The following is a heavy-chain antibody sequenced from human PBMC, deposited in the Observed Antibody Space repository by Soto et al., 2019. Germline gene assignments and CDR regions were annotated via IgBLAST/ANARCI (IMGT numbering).Heavy chain of an antibody. V-gene: IGHV4-34*01. CDR3: ARIPPGHTYGPFDY. J-gene: IGHJ4*02. CDR1: GGSFSGYY. Sequence: SETLSLTCAVYGGSFSGYYWSWIRQPPGKGLEWIGEINHSGSTNYNPSLESRVTISVDTSKNQFSLKLGSVTAADTAVYYCARIPPGHTYGPFDYWGQGMLVT. CDR2: INHSGST. D-gene: IGHD5-18*01.